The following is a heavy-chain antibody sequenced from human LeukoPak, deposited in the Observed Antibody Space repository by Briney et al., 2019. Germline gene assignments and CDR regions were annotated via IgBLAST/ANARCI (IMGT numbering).Heavy chain of an antibody. D-gene: IGHD3-10*01. J-gene: IGHJ4*02. CDR3: ARCTAMVRGFGLFDY. V-gene: IGHV1-18*01. Sequence: ASVKVSCKASGYSFATFAISWVRQAPGQGLEWVGWINAYNGNTNYAQKVQGRVTVTTDTSTSTATLELRNLRSDDTAIYYCARCTAMVRGFGLFDYWGQGTLVTVSP. CDR1: GYSFATFA. CDR2: INAYNGNT.